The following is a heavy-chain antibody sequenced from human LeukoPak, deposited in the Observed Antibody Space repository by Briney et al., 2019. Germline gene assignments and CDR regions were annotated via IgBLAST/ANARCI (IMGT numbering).Heavy chain of an antibody. CDR3: ARGQLVGGYYYGLDV. V-gene: IGHV4-30-2*01. CDR2: IYHSGST. CDR1: GGSIISGGYS. Sequence: SQTLSLTCAVSGGSIISGGYSWSWIRQPPGKGLEWIGYIYHSGSTYYNPSLKSRVTMSLDRSKNQFSLKVSSVTAADTAVYYCARGQLVGGYYYGLDVWGLGTTVTVSS. D-gene: IGHD6-13*01. J-gene: IGHJ6*02.